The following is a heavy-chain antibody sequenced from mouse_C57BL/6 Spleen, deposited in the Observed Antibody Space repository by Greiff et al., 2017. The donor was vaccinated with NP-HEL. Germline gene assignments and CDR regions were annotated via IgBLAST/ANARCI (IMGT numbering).Heavy chain of an antibody. J-gene: IGHJ2*01. CDR1: GFTFSDYG. Sequence: EVKLVESGGGLVKPGGSLKLSCAASGFTFSDYGMHWVRQAPEKGLEWVAYISSGSSTIYYADTVKGRFTISRDNAKNTLFLQMTSLRSEDTAMYYCARIYYDYDLHFDYWGQGTTLTVSS. D-gene: IGHD2-4*01. CDR2: ISSGSSTI. V-gene: IGHV5-17*01. CDR3: ARIYYDYDLHFDY.